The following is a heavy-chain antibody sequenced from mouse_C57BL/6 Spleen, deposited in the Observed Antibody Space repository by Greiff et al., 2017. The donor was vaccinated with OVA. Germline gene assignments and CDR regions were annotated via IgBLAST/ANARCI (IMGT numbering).Heavy chain of an antibody. CDR2: IYPRSGNT. J-gene: IGHJ1*03. D-gene: IGHD1-1*01. CDR1: GYTFTSYG. CDR3: ARDPMDYGSFSGYFDV. Sequence: VQVVESGAELARPGASVKLSCKASGYTFTSYGISWVKQRTGQGLEWIGEIYPRSGNTYYNEKFKGKATLTADKSSSTAYMELRSLTSEDSAVYFCARDPMDYGSFSGYFDVWGTGTTVTVSS. V-gene: IGHV1-81*01.